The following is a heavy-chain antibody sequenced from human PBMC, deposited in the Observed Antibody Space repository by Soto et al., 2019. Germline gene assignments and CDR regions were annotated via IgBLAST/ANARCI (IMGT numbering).Heavy chain of an antibody. CDR1: GFTFSTYW. Sequence: EVQLVESGGGLVQPGGSLRLSCAASGFTFSTYWMSWVRQAPGKGLEWVANMKQDGSEKYYVDSVKGRFTISRDNARNSLYLQMNSLRAEDTAVYYCARVPLWFGPPGESYYYYYMDVWGKGTTVTVSS. D-gene: IGHD3-10*01. J-gene: IGHJ6*03. CDR3: ARVPLWFGPPGESYYYYYMDV. CDR2: MKQDGSEK. V-gene: IGHV3-7*01.